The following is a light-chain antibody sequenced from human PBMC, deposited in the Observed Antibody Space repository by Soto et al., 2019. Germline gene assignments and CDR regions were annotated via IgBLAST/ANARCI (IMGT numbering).Light chain of an antibody. Sequence: DIVMTQSTDSLPVSLGERATINCKSSQSVLYSSNNKNYLAWFQQKSGQPPKLLIYWASTRESGVPDRFSGSGSGTDFTLTISSLQAEDVAVYYCQQYYNTPRPFGQGTKVEI. CDR1: QSVLYSSNNKNY. CDR3: QQYYNTPRP. V-gene: IGKV4-1*01. CDR2: WAS. J-gene: IGKJ1*01.